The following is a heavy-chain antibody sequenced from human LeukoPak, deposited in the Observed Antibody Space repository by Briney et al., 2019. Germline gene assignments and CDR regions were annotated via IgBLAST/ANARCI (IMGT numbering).Heavy chain of an antibody. V-gene: IGHV3-74*01. CDR1: GFTFSSYW. J-gene: IGHJ4*02. CDR2: INGDGSST. CDR3: ARDGLGSAHAY. Sequence: GGSLRLSCAASGFTFSSYWMHWVRQAPGKGLVWLSRINGDGSSTSYADSVKGRFTISRDNAKNTLYLQMNSLRAEDTAVYYFARDGLGSAHAYWGQGTLVTVSS. D-gene: IGHD3/OR15-3a*01.